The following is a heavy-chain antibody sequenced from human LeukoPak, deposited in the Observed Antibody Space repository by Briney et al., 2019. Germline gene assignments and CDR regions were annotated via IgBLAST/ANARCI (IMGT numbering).Heavy chain of an antibody. CDR3: AKDTRRHSYYGSGSWAHAFDY. D-gene: IGHD3-10*01. CDR2: VSWNSGII. J-gene: IGHJ4*02. Sequence: GGSLRLSCTASGFTFDDYAMHWVRQVPGKGLEWVSGVSWNSGIIGYADSMKGRFTISRDNTKKYLYLQMNSLTTEDTALYYCAKDTRRHSYYGSGSWAHAFDYWGQGTLVTVSS. V-gene: IGHV3-9*01. CDR1: GFTFDDYA.